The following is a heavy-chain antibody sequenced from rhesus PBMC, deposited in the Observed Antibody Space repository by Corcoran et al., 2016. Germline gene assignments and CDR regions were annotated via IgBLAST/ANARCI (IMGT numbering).Heavy chain of an antibody. D-gene: IGHD2-8*01. Sequence: QLQLQESGPGLVKPSETLSLTCAVSGGSFSTSNWWNWFRQPPGKGLEWIGRISGSGGSTSYNPPIKRRIHILTDTSKNQFALKLSSVTAADTAVYYCARDKRYCSGGVCYSGGGLDSWGQGVVVTVSS. CDR2: ISGSGGST. V-gene: IGHV4-57*01. J-gene: IGHJ6*01. CDR1: GGSFSTSNW. CDR3: ARDKRYCSGGVCYSGGGLDS.